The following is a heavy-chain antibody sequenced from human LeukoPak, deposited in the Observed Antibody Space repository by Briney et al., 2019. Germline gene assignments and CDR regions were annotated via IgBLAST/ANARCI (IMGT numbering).Heavy chain of an antibody. J-gene: IGHJ3*02. CDR3: ARAGLSTTLFAFDI. Sequence: GGSLRLSCGVSGFTFSSYWMSWVRQAPGKGLEWVANIKQDGSEKYYVDSVKGRFTISRDNAKNSLYLQMNSLRAEDTAVYYCARAGLSTTLFAFDIWGQGTMVTVSS. D-gene: IGHD1-1*01. V-gene: IGHV3-7*01. CDR2: IKQDGSEK. CDR1: GFTFSSYW.